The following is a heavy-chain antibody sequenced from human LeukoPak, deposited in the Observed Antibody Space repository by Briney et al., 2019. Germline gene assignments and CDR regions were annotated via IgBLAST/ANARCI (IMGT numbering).Heavy chain of an antibody. V-gene: IGHV3-23*01. Sequence: PGGSLRLSCAASGFTFSSYAMSWVRQAPGKGLEWVSGISGSGGSTYYADSVKGRFTISRDNSKNMLYLQMNSLRAEDTAVYYCAKGGLEKNMVRGVIIKTHFDYWGQGTLVTVSS. CDR3: AKGGLEKNMVRGVIIKTHFDY. J-gene: IGHJ4*02. D-gene: IGHD3-10*01. CDR1: GFTFSSYA. CDR2: ISGSGGST.